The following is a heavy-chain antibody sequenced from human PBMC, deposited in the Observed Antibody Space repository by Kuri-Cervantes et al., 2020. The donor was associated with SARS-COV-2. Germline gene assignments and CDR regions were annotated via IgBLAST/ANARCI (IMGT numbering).Heavy chain of an antibody. Sequence: GGSLRLSCGVSGFTFYEYAMNWVRQAPGKGLEWVSGISGTGDNTYYADSVKGRFTVSRDNYDNTLYLQMSFLRAEDTAVYFCVKGLTVFDRAVFDSWGQGALVNVSS. J-gene: IGHJ4*02. CDR1: GFTFYEYA. CDR3: VKGLTVFDRAVFDS. V-gene: IGHV3-23*01. D-gene: IGHD3-9*01. CDR2: ISGTGDNT.